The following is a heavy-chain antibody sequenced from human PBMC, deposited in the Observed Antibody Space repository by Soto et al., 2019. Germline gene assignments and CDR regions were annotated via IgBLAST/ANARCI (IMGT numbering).Heavy chain of an antibody. CDR1: GFTVSSNY. V-gene: IGHV3-53*04. CDR3: ASAEYSSSWYFDY. J-gene: IGHJ4*02. CDR2: IYSGGST. D-gene: IGHD6-13*01. Sequence: EVQLVESGGGLAQPGGSLRLSCAASGFTVSSNYMSWVRQAPGKGLEWVSVIYSGGSTYYADSVKGRFTISRHNSKNTLYLQMNSLRAEDTAVYYCASAEYSSSWYFDYWGQGTLVTVSS.